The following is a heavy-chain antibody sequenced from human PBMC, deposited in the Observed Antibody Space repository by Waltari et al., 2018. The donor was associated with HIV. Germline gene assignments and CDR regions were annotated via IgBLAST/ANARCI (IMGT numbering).Heavy chain of an antibody. V-gene: IGHV3-7*01. Sequence: EVQLVESGGGLVQPGGSLRLSCAASGFTFTLYCMNWVRQAPGKGLEWVANIKQDGSVVYYGDFVKGRFTISRDNAKNSLYLQINSLRVDDTAVYYCVRSGGLDSWGQGTLVTVSS. CDR1: GFTFTLYC. CDR3: VRSGGLDS. J-gene: IGHJ4*02. CDR2: IKQDGSVV. D-gene: IGHD6-25*01.